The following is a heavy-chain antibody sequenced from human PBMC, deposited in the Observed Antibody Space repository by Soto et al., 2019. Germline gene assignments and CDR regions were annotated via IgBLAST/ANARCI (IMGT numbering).Heavy chain of an antibody. J-gene: IGHJ4*02. CDR3: ARYFRGSGRYFFDY. CDR2: INQDGGGT. Sequence: EVQLVESGGGLVQPGGSLRLSCVASGFTFINSFMGWVRQAPGKGLEWVANINQDGGGTYYVDSVEGRFTISRDNAKDSLYLQMNSLRGEDPAVYYCARYFRGSGRYFFDYWGQGTLVTVS. D-gene: IGHD6-19*01. V-gene: IGHV3-7*03. CDR1: GFTFINSF.